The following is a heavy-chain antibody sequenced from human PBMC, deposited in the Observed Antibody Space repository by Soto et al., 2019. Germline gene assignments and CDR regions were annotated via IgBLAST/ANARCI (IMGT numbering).Heavy chain of an antibody. J-gene: IGHJ4*02. CDR3: ARGGQWDFWSDY. V-gene: IGHV1-18*01. Sequence: ASVKVSCKASGYNFTRYYINWVRQAPGQGLEWMGWISAYNGSTHYEEKLQGRVTLTTDTSTSTAYMELRSLRSDDTAVYFCARGGQWDFWSDYWGQ. CDR1: GYNFTRYY. CDR2: ISAYNGST. D-gene: IGHD3-3*01.